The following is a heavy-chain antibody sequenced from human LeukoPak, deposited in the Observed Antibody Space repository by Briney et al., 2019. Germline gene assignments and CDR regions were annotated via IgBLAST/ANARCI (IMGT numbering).Heavy chain of an antibody. CDR3: ARVVAAGTFYFDY. J-gene: IGHJ4*02. D-gene: IGHD6-13*01. CDR2: ISYDGSNK. CDR1: GFTFSSYA. V-gene: IGHV3-30-3*01. Sequence: GGSLRLSCAASGFTFSSYAMHWVRQAPGKGLEWVAVISYDGSNKYYADSVKGRFTISRDNSKNTLYLQMNSLRAEDTAVYYCARVVAAGTFYFDYWGQGTLVTVSS.